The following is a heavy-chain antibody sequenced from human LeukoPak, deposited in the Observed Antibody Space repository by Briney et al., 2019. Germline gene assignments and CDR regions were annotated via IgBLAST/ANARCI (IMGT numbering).Heavy chain of an antibody. CDR1: GFTFSSYA. V-gene: IGHV3-30-3*01. Sequence: GGSLRLSCAASGFTFSSYAMHCVRQAPGKGLEWVAVISYDGGNKYYADSVKGRFTISRDNSKNTLYLQMNSLRAEDTAVYYCATYYYDSSGYYPHFDYWGQGTLVTVSS. D-gene: IGHD3-22*01. CDR2: ISYDGGNK. CDR3: ATYYYDSSGYYPHFDY. J-gene: IGHJ4*02.